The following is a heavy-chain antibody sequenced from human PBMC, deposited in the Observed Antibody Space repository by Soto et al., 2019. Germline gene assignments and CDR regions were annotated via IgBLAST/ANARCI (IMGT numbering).Heavy chain of an antibody. D-gene: IGHD3-3*01. J-gene: IGHJ6*02. CDR3: AKAGFLGSGYYYGMDV. CDR2: ISGSGGST. V-gene: IGHV3-23*01. Sequence: GGSLRLSCAASGFTFSSYAMSWVRQAPGKGLEWVSAISGSGGSTYYADSVKGRFTISRDNSKNTLYLQMNSLRAEDTAVYYCAKAGFLGSGYYYGMDVWGQGTTVTVSS. CDR1: GFTFSSYA.